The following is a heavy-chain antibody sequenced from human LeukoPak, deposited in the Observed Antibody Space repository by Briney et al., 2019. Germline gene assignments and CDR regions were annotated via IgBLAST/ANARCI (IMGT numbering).Heavy chain of an antibody. V-gene: IGHV4-38-2*02. J-gene: IGHJ1*01. CDR3: GRGAVGIGFSQH. D-gene: IGHD6-13*01. CDR1: GYSISSGYY. Sequence: SSETLSLTCIVSGYSISSGYYWGWIRQPPGKGLEWIGNIHHSGSTYYNPSLKSRVTISVDTSKNQLSLKLSSVTAADTAVYYCGRGAVGIGFSQHWGQGPLVTVPS. CDR2: IHHSGST.